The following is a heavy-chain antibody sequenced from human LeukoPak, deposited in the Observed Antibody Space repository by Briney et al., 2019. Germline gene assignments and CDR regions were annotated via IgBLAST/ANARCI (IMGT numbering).Heavy chain of an antibody. D-gene: IGHD5-18*01. J-gene: IGHJ4*02. Sequence: SETLSLTCTVSGGSISSSSYYWGWIRQPPGKGLEWIGSIYYSGSTYYNPSLKSRVTISVDTSKNQFSLKLSSVTAADTAVYYRARDPGYSYGSTFDYWGQGTLVTVSS. V-gene: IGHV4-39*07. CDR2: IYYSGST. CDR3: ARDPGYSYGSTFDY. CDR1: GGSISSSSYY.